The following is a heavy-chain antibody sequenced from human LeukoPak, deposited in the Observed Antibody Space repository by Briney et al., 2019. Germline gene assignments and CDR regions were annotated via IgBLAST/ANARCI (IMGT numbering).Heavy chain of an antibody. V-gene: IGHV3-30*02. D-gene: IGHD3-10*01. CDR3: ARSQTKHKTWFGELFDY. CDR1: GFTFSSYG. Sequence: EAGGSLRLSCAASGFTFSSYGMHWVRQAPGKGLEWVAFIRYDGSNKYYADSVKGRFTISRDNSKNTLYLQMNSLRAEDTAVYYCARSQTKHKTWFGELFDYWGQGALVTVSS. J-gene: IGHJ4*02. CDR2: IRYDGSNK.